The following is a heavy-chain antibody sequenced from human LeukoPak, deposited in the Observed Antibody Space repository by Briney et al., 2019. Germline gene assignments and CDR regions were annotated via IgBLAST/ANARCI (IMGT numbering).Heavy chain of an antibody. Sequence: PGGSLRLSCAASGFTFSSYSMNWVRQAPGKGLEWVSSISSSSSYIYYADSVKGRFTISRDNSKNTLYLQMNSLRAEDTAVYYCARGSDIVASYFDYWGQGTLVTVSS. D-gene: IGHD5-12*01. V-gene: IGHV3-21*01. CDR3: ARGSDIVASYFDY. CDR2: ISSSSSYI. J-gene: IGHJ4*02. CDR1: GFTFSSYS.